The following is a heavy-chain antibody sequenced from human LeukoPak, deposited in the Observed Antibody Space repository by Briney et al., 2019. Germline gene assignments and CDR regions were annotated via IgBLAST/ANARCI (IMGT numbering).Heavy chain of an antibody. D-gene: IGHD3-10*01. J-gene: IGHJ4*02. CDR3: ARGLLVGGSGSEHDY. CDR1: GGTFSNYA. Sequence: SVKVSCKASGGTFSNYAISWVRQAPGQGLEWMGGIIPIFGTANYAQKFQGRVTITTDASTNTAYMELSSLRSEDTAVYYCARGLLVGGSGSEHDYWGQGTLVTVSS. CDR2: IIPIFGTA. V-gene: IGHV1-69*05.